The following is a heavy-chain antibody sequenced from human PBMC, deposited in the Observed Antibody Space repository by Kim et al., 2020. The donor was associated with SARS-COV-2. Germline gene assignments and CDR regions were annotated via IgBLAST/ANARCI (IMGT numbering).Heavy chain of an antibody. V-gene: IGHV4-59*08. D-gene: IGHD6-19*01. CDR3: VRLWGNSGWVDK. J-gene: IGHJ4*02. Sequence: YNPSLESRVTISVDTSKNQFSLKLTSVTAADTAVYYCVRLWGNSGWVDKWGQGTLVTVSS.